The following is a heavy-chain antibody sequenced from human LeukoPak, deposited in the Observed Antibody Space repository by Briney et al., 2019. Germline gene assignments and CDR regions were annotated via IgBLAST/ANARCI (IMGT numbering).Heavy chain of an antibody. D-gene: IGHD2-21*02. CDR1: GYSFAWYW. Sequence: PGESLRISCKGSGYSFAWYWIGWVRQMPGKGLEWMGVIYPRDSDTRQSPSFQGQVTMSVDKSVNTAYLQWRSLEASDSAMYYCARQDGDGFYYFDYWGQGTLVTVSS. CDR3: ARQDGDGFYYFDY. J-gene: IGHJ4*02. V-gene: IGHV5-51*01. CDR2: IYPRDSDT.